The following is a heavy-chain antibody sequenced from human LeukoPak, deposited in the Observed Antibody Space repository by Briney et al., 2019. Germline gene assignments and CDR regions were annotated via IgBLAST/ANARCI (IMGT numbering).Heavy chain of an antibody. CDR3: ARVPIAVAGLGNAIDL. V-gene: IGHV3-30-3*01. J-gene: IGHJ3*01. CDR2: ISYDVSDT. D-gene: IGHD6-19*01. CDR1: GFTVSSNY. Sequence: GGSLRLSCAASGFTVSSNYMSWVRQAPGKGLEWVAVISYDVSDTYYADSVKGRFTISRDNSKNTLYLQMNSLKAEDTAVYYCARVPIAVAGLGNAIDLWGQGTMVTVSS.